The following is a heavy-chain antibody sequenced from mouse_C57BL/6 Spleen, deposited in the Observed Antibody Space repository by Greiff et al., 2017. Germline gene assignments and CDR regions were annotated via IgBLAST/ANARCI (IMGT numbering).Heavy chain of an antibody. CDR1: GFTFSDYY. V-gene: IGHV5-16*01. CDR3: ARGGDFWYFDV. CDR2: INYDGSST. J-gene: IGHJ1*03. Sequence: VQLVESEGGLVQPGSSMKLSCTASGFTFSDYYMAWVRQVPEKGLEWVANINYDGSSTYYLDSLKSRFIVSRDNAKNILYLRMSSLKSEDTATFDSARGGDFWYFDVWGTGTTVTVSS. D-gene: IGHD3-3*01.